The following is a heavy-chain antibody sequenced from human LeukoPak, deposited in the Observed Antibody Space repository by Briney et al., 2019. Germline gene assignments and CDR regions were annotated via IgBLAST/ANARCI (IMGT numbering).Heavy chain of an antibody. CDR3: AKGSEGFDY. CDR1: GFTFSRYG. J-gene: IGHJ4*02. V-gene: IGHV3-30*18. CDR2: ISYDGRNK. Sequence: GGSLRLSCAASGFTFSRYGMHWVRQAPGKGLEWVAVISYDGRNKYYADSVKGRFTISRDNSKSTLYLQMNSLRAEDTAVYYCAKGSEGFDYWGQGTLVTVSS.